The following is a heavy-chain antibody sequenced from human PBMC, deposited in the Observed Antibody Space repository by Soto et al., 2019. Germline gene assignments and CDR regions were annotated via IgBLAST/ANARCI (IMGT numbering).Heavy chain of an antibody. J-gene: IGHJ5*02. CDR3: ARRYCSSTNCYYWVEP. CDR2: IYTSGST. D-gene: IGHD2-2*01. V-gene: IGHV4-4*07. CDR1: GGSISTYY. Sequence: PSETLSLTCTVSGGSISTYYWSWIRQPAGKGLEWIGRIYTSGSTNYNPSLKSRVTMSVDTSKNQFSLKLSSVTAADTAVYYCARRYCSSTNCYYWVEPWGQGNLVT.